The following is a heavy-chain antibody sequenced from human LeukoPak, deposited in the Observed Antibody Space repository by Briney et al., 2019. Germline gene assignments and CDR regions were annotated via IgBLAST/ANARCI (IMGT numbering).Heavy chain of an antibody. CDR1: GFTFSTYW. J-gene: IGHJ3*02. D-gene: IGHD2-15*01. CDR2: INSDESST. V-gene: IGHV3-74*01. CDR3: VRYSLDAFDI. Sequence: PGGSLRLSCAASGFTFSTYWMHWVPQAPGKGLVWVSRINSDESSTFYAASVKGRFTISRDNAKNTLYLQMNSLRAEDTAVYYCVRYSLDAFDIWGQGTMVTVSS.